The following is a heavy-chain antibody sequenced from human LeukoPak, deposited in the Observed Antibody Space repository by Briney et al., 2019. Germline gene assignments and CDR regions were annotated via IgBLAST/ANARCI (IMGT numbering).Heavy chain of an antibody. CDR1: GGSFSGYY. J-gene: IGHJ4*02. V-gene: IGHV4-34*01. CDR2: INHSGST. CDR3: ARGLGY. Sequence: PSETLSLTCAVYGGSFSGYYWSWIRQPPGKELEWIGEINHSGSTNYNPSLKSRVTISVDTSKNQFSLKLSSVTAADTAVYYCARGLGYWGQGTLVTVSS.